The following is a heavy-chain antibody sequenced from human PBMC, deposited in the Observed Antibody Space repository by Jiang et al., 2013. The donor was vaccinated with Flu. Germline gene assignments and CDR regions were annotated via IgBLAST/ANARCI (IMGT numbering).Heavy chain of an antibody. CDR3: ARETMVQGVIIGMDV. D-gene: IGHD3-10*01. Sequence: KSRVTISVDTSKNQXSLKLSSVTAADTAVYYCARETMVQGVIIGMDVWGQGTTVTVSS. J-gene: IGHJ6*02. V-gene: IGHV4-59*01.